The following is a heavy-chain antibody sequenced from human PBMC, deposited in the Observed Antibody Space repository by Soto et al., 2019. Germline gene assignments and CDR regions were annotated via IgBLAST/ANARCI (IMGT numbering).Heavy chain of an antibody. Sequence: SETLSLTCAVSGGSISSSNWWSWVRQPPGKGLEWIGEIYHSGSTNYNPSLKSRVTISVDKSKNQFSLKLSSVTAADTAVYYCASAAITMVRGATTNESWFDPWGQGTLVTVSS. CDR2: IYHSGST. CDR3: ASAAITMVRGATTNESWFDP. CDR1: GGSISSSNW. V-gene: IGHV4-4*02. J-gene: IGHJ5*02. D-gene: IGHD3-10*01.